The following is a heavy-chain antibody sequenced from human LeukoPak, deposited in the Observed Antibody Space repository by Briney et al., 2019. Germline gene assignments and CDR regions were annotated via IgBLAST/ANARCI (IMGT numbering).Heavy chain of an antibody. V-gene: IGHV4-31*03. CDR2: IYYSGST. CDR1: GGSISSGGYY. CDR3: AKGTLILLRLGELSLKKGMDV. Sequence: KPSETLSLTCTVSGGSISSGGYYWSWIRQHPGKGLEWIGYIYYSGSTYYNPSLKSRVTISVDTSKNQFSLKLSSVTAADTAVYYCAKGTLILLRLGELSLKKGMDVWGQGTTVTVSS. D-gene: IGHD3-16*02. J-gene: IGHJ6*02.